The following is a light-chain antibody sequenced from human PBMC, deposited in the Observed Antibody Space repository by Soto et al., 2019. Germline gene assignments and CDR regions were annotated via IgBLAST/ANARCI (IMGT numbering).Light chain of an antibody. J-gene: IGKJ1*01. Sequence: EIVLTQSPGTLSLSPGERATLSCRPSQSVSSSYLAWYQQKPGQAPRLLIYGASSRATGIPDRFSGSGSGTDFTLTISRLGPEDFAVYYCQQYGTSRAFGQGTKVDIK. CDR1: QSVSSSY. V-gene: IGKV3-20*01. CDR2: GAS. CDR3: QQYGTSRA.